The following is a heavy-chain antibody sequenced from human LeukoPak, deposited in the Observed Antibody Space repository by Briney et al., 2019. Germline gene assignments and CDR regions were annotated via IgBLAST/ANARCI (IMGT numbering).Heavy chain of an antibody. CDR3: ATVDWNDLWFDP. D-gene: IGHD1-1*01. CDR1: GYTLTELS. V-gene: IGHV1-24*01. J-gene: IGHJ5*02. Sequence: GAPVKVSCKVSGYTLTELSMHWVRQAPGKGLGWMGGFDPEDGETIYAQKFQGRVTMTEDTSTDTAYMELSSLRSEDTAVYYCATVDWNDLWFDPWGQGTLVTVSS. CDR2: FDPEDGET.